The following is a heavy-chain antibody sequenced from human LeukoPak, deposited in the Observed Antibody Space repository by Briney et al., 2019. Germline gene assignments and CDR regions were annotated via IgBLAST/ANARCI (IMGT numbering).Heavy chain of an antibody. D-gene: IGHD2-2*01. J-gene: IGHJ4*02. Sequence: ASVKVSCKASGYTFTSYGISWVRQAPGQGLEWMGWISAYNGNTSYAQKLQGRVTMTTDTSTSTAYMELRSLRSDDTAVYYCARTTPLVPAAMWAYYFDYWGQGTLVTVSS. V-gene: IGHV1-18*01. CDR3: ARTTPLVPAAMWAYYFDY. CDR2: ISAYNGNT. CDR1: GYTFTSYG.